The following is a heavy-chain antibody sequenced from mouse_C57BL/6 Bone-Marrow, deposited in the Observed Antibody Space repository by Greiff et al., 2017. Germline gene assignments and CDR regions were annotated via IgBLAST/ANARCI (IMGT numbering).Heavy chain of an antibody. CDR1: GYTFTDYE. Sequence: VQLQQSGAELVRPGASVTLSCKASGYTFTDYEMHWVKQTPVHGLEWIGAIDPETGGTAYNQKFQGKAILTADKSSSTAYMELRSLTSDDSAVYYCTNPPSYYSYYFDYWGQGTTLTVSS. V-gene: IGHV1-15*01. CDR2: IDPETGGT. D-gene: IGHD2-10*01. CDR3: TNPPSYYSYYFDY. J-gene: IGHJ2*01.